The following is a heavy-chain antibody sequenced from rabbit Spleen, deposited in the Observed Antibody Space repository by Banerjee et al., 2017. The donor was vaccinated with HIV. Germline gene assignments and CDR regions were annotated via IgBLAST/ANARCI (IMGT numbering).Heavy chain of an antibody. D-gene: IGHD8-1*01. CDR3: ARDSGSSFSSYGMDL. CDR2: IEGGSSAFS. J-gene: IGHJ6*01. CDR1: GVSFSNNHY. Sequence: QSLEESGGGLVKPEASLTLTCTASGVSFSNNHYMCWVRQAPGKGLEWIACIEGGSSAFSYFASWAKGRFTISKTSSTTVTLQMTSLTAADTATYFCARDSGSSFSSYGMDLWGQGTLVTVS. V-gene: IGHV1S40*01.